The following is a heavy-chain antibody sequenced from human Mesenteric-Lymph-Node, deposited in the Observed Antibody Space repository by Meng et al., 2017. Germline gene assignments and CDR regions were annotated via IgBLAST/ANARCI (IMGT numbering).Heavy chain of an antibody. CDR3: ARVIVVVPAATNWFDP. CDR1: GFTFSDHY. Sequence: GESLKISCAASGFTFSDHYMDWVRQAPGKGLEWVGRTRNKANSYTTEYAASVKGRFTISRDDSKNSLYLQMNSLKTADTAVYYCARVIVVVPAATNWFDPWGQGTLVTVSS. V-gene: IGHV3-72*01. CDR2: TRNKANSYTT. J-gene: IGHJ5*02. D-gene: IGHD2-2*01.